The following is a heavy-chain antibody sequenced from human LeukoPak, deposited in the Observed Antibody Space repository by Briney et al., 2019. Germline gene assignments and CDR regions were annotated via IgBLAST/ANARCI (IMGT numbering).Heavy chain of an antibody. V-gene: IGHV1-46*01. CDR1: GYTFTSYY. D-gene: IGHD3-22*01. CDR2: INPSGGST. CDR3: ARDARYYYDGSGYYYMDY. J-gene: IGHJ4*02. Sequence: ASVKVSCKASGYTFTSYYMHWVRQAPGQGLEWMGIINPSGGSTSYAQKFQGRVTMTRDTSTSTVYMELSSLRSEDTAVYYCARDARYYYDGSGYYYMDYWGQGTLVTVSS.